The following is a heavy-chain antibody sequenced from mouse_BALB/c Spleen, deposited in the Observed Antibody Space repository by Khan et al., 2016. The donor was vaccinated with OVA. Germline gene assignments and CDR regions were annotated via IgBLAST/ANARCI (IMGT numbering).Heavy chain of an antibody. CDR3: TRLAYYYDSEGFAY. V-gene: IGHV5-6*01. J-gene: IGHJ3*01. Sequence: VQLKQSGGDLVKPGGSLKLSCAASGFTFGTYGMSWVRQAPDKRLEWVATVSTGGSYTYYPDSVKGRFTISRDNAKNTLYLQMSGLRSEDTAMFYCTRLAYYYDSEGFAYWGQGTLVTVSA. CDR1: GFTFGTYG. CDR2: VSTGGSYT. D-gene: IGHD1-1*01.